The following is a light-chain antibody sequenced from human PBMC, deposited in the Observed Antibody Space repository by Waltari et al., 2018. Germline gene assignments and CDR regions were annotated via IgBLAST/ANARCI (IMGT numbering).Light chain of an antibody. CDR1: SGRIAGNF. CDR2: EYA. V-gene: IGLV6-57*04. CDR3: QSYDSTNHVV. J-gene: IGLJ2*01. Sequence: NFMLTQPHSVSESPGVTVTISCTRSSGRIAGNFVQWYQQRPGSAPSVVIYEYAQRPSGVPGRFSGSIDSSSNSASLTISGLKTEDEADYYCQSYDSTNHVVFGGGTKLTVL.